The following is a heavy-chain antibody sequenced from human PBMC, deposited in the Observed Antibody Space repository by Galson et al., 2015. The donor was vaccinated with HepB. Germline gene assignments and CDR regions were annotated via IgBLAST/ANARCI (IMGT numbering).Heavy chain of an antibody. CDR3: VRPHFSYGMEL. Sequence: QSGAEVKKPGESLRISCQGSGYNFTNFWIAWVRQMPGKGLEWMGRIDLDDSYINYGPSFRGLVTTTVDKSVSTAYLQWRRLKASDTAMYYCVRPHFSYGMELWGQGTTVTVSS. J-gene: IGHJ6*02. CDR2: IDLDDSYI. CDR1: GYNFTNFW. V-gene: IGHV5-10-1*01.